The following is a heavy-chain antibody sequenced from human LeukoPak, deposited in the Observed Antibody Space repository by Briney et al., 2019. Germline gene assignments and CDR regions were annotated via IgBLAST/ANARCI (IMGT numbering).Heavy chain of an antibody. D-gene: IGHD6-19*01. CDR2: TYYRSKWYN. V-gene: IGHV6-1*01. CDR1: GDTVSNKRSA. J-gene: IGHJ6*03. CDR3: ARGVSSGWGYYYYMGV. Sequence: SQTLSLTCAISGDTVSNKRSAWNWIRQSPSRGLEWLGRTYYRSKWYNDYAVSVKSRITINPDTSKNQFSLQLNSVTPEDTAVYYCARGVSSGWGYYYYMGVWGKGTTVTVSS.